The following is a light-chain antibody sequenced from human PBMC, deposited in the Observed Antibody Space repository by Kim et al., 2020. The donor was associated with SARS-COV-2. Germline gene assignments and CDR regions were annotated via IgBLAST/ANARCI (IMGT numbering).Light chain of an antibody. Sequence: SPSVGDRVTITCRASQSISSWLAWYQQKPGKAPKLLIYKASSLESGVPSRFSGSGSGTEFTLTISSLQPDDFATYYCQQYNSYPYTFGQGTKLEI. V-gene: IGKV1-5*03. J-gene: IGKJ2*01. CDR2: KAS. CDR3: QQYNSYPYT. CDR1: QSISSW.